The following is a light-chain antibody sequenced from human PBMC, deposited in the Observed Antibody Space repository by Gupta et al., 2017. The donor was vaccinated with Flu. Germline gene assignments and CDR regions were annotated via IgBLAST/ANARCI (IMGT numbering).Light chain of an antibody. V-gene: IGKV3-15*01. CDR1: EFISSN. CDR3: KQYRNWPQT. CDR2: DAS. Sequence: PDTLSVSPGERATLSCRASEFISSNLDWYQQRPGQAPRRLIFDASTRATGIPVRFSGSGYGTEFTLTISNLQSEDFAVYYCKQYRNWPQTFGQGTRLEIK. J-gene: IGKJ2*01.